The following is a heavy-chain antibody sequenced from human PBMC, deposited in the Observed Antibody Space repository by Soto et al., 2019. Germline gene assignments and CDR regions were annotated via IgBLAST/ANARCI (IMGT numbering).Heavy chain of an antibody. Sequence: PGGSLRLFCAASGCTLSSFAMSRVSQAPGKGLEWVSAISGSGGSTYYADSVKGRFTISRDNSKNTLYLQMNSLRAEDTAVYYCAKDRPYMVRGAPHDYWGQGTLVTVSS. J-gene: IGHJ4*02. V-gene: IGHV3-23*01. CDR1: GCTLSSFA. D-gene: IGHD3-10*01. CDR3: AKDRPYMVRGAPHDY. CDR2: ISGSGGST.